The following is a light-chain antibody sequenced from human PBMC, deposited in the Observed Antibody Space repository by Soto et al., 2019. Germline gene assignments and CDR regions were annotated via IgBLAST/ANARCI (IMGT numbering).Light chain of an antibody. CDR2: KAS. V-gene: IGKV1-5*03. Sequence: DVEMTTSPSTLSGSVGGRVTVTRRASQSMSSWLAWYQQKPGKAPKLLIYKASSLESGVPSRFSGSGSGTEFTLTISSLQPDDFATYYCQQYNSYPITFGQGTRLEIK. J-gene: IGKJ5*01. CDR3: QQYNSYPIT. CDR1: QSMSSW.